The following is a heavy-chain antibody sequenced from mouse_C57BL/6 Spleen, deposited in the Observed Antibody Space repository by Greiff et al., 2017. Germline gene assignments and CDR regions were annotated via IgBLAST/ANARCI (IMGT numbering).Heavy chain of an antibody. CDR2: INPSTGGT. J-gene: IGHJ2*01. V-gene: IGHV1-42*01. CDR3: AREGDYYGSSLRNLDY. CDR1: GYSFTGYY. Sequence: EVQLQQSGPELVKPGASVKISCKASGYSFTGYYMNWVKQSPEKSLEWIGEINPSTGGTTYNQKFKAKATLTVDKSSSTAYMQLSSLTSEDSAVYYCAREGDYYGSSLRNLDYWGQGTTLTVSS. D-gene: IGHD1-1*01.